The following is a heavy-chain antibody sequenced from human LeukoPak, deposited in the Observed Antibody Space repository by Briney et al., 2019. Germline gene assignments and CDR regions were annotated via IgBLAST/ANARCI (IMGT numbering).Heavy chain of an antibody. Sequence: GASVKVSCKASGYTFTSYDINWVRQATGQGLEWMGWMNPNSGNTGYAQKFQGRVTITADESTSTAYMELSSLRSEDTAVYYCARDSKRYSSGWYYYWGQGTLVTVSS. V-gene: IGHV1-8*01. CDR2: MNPNSGNT. J-gene: IGHJ4*02. CDR3: ARDSKRYSSGWYYY. D-gene: IGHD6-19*01. CDR1: GYTFTSYD.